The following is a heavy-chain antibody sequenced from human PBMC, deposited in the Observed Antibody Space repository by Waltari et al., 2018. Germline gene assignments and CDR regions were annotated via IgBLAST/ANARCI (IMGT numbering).Heavy chain of an antibody. Sequence: EVQLVESGGGLVQPGGSLRLSCASSGVTRRRSGIHWVRQSPGKGLMWVSRINNDGSSTVYADSVKGRFTISRDDAKNTVSLQMNNLSAEDTALYYCARAGLLGAFDVWGQGTMVTVSS. V-gene: IGHV3-74*03. CDR2: INNDGSST. CDR3: ARAGLLGAFDV. CDR1: GVTRRRSG. J-gene: IGHJ3*01. D-gene: IGHD2-15*01.